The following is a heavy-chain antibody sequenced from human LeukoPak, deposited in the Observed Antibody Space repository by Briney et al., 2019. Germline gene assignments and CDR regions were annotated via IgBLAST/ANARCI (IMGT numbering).Heavy chain of an antibody. CDR3: ATEGDSGSYYDY. J-gene: IGHJ4*02. Sequence: APVKVSSKLSGSPLPELFMPGVRQAPGKGLEWMGGFDPEDGETIYAQKCQGRVTMTEDTSTDTAYMELSSLRSEDTAVYYCATEGDSGSYYDYWGQGTLVTVSS. CDR1: GSPLPELF. D-gene: IGHD1-26*01. CDR2: FDPEDGET. V-gene: IGHV1-24*01.